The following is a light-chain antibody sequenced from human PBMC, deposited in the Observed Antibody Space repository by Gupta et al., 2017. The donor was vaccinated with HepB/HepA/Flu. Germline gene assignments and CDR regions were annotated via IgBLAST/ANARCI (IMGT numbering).Light chain of an antibody. CDR3: QSYDSSLRGSV. CDR1: SSNIGTGYD. V-gene: IGLV1-40*01. Sequence: QSVLTHPPSVSGAPGKRVTISCTGSSSNIGTGYDVHWYQQLPGTAPKLLIFSDNNRPSGVPDRFSGSKSGTSASLAITGLQTEDEADYYCQSYDSSLRGSVFGGGTKVAVL. J-gene: IGLJ3*02. CDR2: SDN.